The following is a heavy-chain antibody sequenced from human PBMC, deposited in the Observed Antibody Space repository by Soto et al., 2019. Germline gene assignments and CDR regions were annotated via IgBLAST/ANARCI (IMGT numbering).Heavy chain of an antibody. CDR1: GYSISSGYY. CDR2: IYHSGST. V-gene: IGHV4-38-2*01. CDR3: ARGRDYYDSSGPITSRYFDY. J-gene: IGHJ4*02. Sequence: XGTLSLTCAVSGYSISSGYYWCCIRQAPGKGLEWIGSIYHSGSTYYNPSLKSRVTISVDTSKNQFSLKLSSVTAADTAVYYCARGRDYYDSSGPITSRYFDYWGQGTLVTVSS. D-gene: IGHD3-22*01.